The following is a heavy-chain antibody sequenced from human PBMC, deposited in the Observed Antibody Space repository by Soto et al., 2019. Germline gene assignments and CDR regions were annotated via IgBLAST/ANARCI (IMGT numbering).Heavy chain of an antibody. D-gene: IGHD2-2*01. CDR3: TTDSYSSITIVLFDY. CDR2: VKSKTHGETT. Sequence: GGSLRLSCAASGFTFSNAWINWVRQAPGKGLEWVGRVKSKTHGETTDYAEHVKGRFAISRDDSNNMVYLQMNSLKIEDSAVYCCTTDSYSSITIVLFDYWGQGTLVTVSS. J-gene: IGHJ4*01. V-gene: IGHV3-15*07. CDR1: GFTFSNAW.